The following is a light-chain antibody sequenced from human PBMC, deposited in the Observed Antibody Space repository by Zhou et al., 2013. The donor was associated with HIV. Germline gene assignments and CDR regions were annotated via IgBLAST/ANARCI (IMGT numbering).Light chain of an antibody. J-gene: IGKJ1*01. CDR1: QSISNW. CDR3: QHMGT. Sequence: DIQLTQSPSIMSASVGDRVTITCRASQSISNWLAWYQQKPGKAPNLLIYKASSLESGVPSRFSGSGSGTEFTLTISSLQPDDFATYYCQHMGTFGQGTKVEIK. CDR2: KAS. V-gene: IGKV1-5*03.